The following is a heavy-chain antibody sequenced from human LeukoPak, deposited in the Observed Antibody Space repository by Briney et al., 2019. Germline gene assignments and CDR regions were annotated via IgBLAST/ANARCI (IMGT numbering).Heavy chain of an antibody. CDR3: ASTMYCYDSSGYYYFDY. CDR1: GGTFSSYA. D-gene: IGHD3-22*01. CDR2: IIPIFGTA. V-gene: IGHV1-69*05. J-gene: IGHJ4*02. Sequence: SVKVSCKASGGTFSSYANSWVRQAPGQGLEWMGRIIPIFGTANYAQKFQGRVTITTDESTSTAYMELSSLRSEDTAVYYCASTMYCYDSSGYYYFDYWGQGTLVTVSS.